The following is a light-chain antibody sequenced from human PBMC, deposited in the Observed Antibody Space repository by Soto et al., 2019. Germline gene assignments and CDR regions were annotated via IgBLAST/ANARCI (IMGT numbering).Light chain of an antibody. V-gene: IGLV2-14*01. Sequence: HSVLTQPASVSGSPGQSITISRTGNSNDVGGYNYVSWYQQHPGKAPKFMIYDVSNRPSGVSNRFSGSKSGNTASLTISGLQAEDEADYYCCSYTTSNTRQIVFGTGTKVTVL. CDR3: CSYTTSNTRQIV. CDR2: DVS. CDR1: SNDVGGYNY. J-gene: IGLJ1*01.